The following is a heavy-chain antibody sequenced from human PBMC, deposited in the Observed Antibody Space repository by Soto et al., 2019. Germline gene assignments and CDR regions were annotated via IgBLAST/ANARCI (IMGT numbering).Heavy chain of an antibody. CDR3: ARDRDGNERDDAFDI. V-gene: IGHV4-31*03. CDR1: GGSIISAGYY. J-gene: IGHJ3*02. CDR2: IYYNWNT. Sequence: SETLSLTCNVSGGSIISAGYYWSWIRQHPGKGLEWIGYIYYNWNTHYNPSLKSRVIISVDTSKNQFSLKLSSVTAADTAMYYCARDRDGNERDDAFDIWGQGTLVTVSS. D-gene: IGHD1-1*01.